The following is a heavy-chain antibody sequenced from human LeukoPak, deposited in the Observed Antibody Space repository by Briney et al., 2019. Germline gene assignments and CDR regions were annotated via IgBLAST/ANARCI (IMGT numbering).Heavy chain of an antibody. Sequence: GGSLRLSCAASGFTFSSYSMNWVRQAPGKGLEWVSSISSSGSYIYYADSVKGRFTISRDNAKNSLYLQMNSLRAEDTAVYYCARVVDYGDYHNDYWGQGTLVTVSS. CDR1: GFTFSSYS. D-gene: IGHD4-17*01. V-gene: IGHV3-21*01. CDR3: ARVVDYGDYHNDY. CDR2: ISSSGSYI. J-gene: IGHJ4*02.